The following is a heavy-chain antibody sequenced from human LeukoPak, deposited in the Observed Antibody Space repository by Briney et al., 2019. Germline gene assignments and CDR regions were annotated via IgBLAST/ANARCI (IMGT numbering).Heavy chain of an antibody. CDR2: INPNSGGT. V-gene: IGHV1-2*02. CDR3: ARAQYSSSGTGYYYGMDV. J-gene: IGHJ6*02. Sequence: GASVKVSCKASGYTFTGYYMHWVRQAPGQGLEWMGWINPNSGGTNYAQKFQGRVTMTRDTSISTAYMELSRLRPDDTAVYYCARAQYSSSGTGYYYGMDVWGQGTTVTVSS. D-gene: IGHD6-13*01. CDR1: GYTFTGYY.